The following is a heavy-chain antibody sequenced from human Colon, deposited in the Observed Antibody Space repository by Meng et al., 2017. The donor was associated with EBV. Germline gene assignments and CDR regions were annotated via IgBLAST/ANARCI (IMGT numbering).Heavy chain of an antibody. CDR1: GGSIRPSDW. Sequence: QVQLQAPGPGLVEPSGTLSPPCAGSGGSIRPSDWWSWVRQPPGKGLEWIGEIYRGGGTNYNPSFKSRVTISVDTSNNHFSLKLSYVTAADTAVYYCARVRVIPAAVGFDYWGQGTLVTVSS. D-gene: IGHD2-2*01. V-gene: IGHV4-4*02. CDR2: IYRGGGT. CDR3: ARVRVIPAAVGFDY. J-gene: IGHJ4*02.